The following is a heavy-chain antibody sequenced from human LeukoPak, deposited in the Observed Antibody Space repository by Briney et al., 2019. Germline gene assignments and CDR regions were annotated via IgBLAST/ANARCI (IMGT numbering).Heavy chain of an antibody. CDR3: ARDADYGDWLIDY. V-gene: IGHV3-30*04. CDR2: ISYDGSNK. J-gene: IGHJ4*02. CDR1: GFTFSSYA. D-gene: IGHD4-17*01. Sequence: GRSLRLSCAASGFTFSSYAMHWVRQAPGKGLEWVAVISYDGSNKYYADSVKGRFTISRDNSKNALYLQMNSLRAEDTAVYYCARDADYGDWLIDYWGQGTLVTVPS.